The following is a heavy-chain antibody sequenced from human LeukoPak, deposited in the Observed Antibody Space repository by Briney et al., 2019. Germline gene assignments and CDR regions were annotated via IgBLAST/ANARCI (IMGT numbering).Heavy chain of an antibody. CDR3: AISAVTTRALWD. J-gene: IGHJ4*02. CDR2: ISGSGTAI. CDR1: GFTFGDYA. Sequence: GRSLRLSCTASGFTFGDYAMSWIRQAPGKGLEWVSYISGSGTAIDYADSVKGRFTISRDNAKSSLYLQMNSLRAEDTAVYYCAISAVTTRALWDWGQGTLVTVSS. V-gene: IGHV3-11*04. D-gene: IGHD4-17*01.